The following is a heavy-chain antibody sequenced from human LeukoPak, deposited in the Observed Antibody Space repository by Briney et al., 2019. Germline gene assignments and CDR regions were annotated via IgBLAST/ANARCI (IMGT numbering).Heavy chain of an antibody. D-gene: IGHD3-22*01. V-gene: IGHV3-23*01. Sequence: PGGPLRLSCAVSGITLSNYGMSWVRQAPGKGLEWVAGISDRGGRTNYADSVKGRFTISRDNPKNTLYLQMNSLRAEDTAVYFCAKRGVVIRVILVGFHKEAYYFDSWGQGALVTVSS. J-gene: IGHJ4*02. CDR3: AKRGVVIRVILVGFHKEAYYFDS. CDR1: GITLSNYG. CDR2: ISDRGGRT.